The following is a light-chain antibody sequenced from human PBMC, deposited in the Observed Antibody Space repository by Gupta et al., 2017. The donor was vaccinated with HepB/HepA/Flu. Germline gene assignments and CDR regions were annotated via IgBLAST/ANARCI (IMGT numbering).Light chain of an antibody. V-gene: IGLV2-23*02. J-gene: IGLJ1*01. CDR2: ELT. CDR1: SSDVGLYNL. CDR3: CSYAGSSTLV. Sequence: SALTQPASVSGSPGQSITISCAGTSSDVGLYNLVSWYQHHPGKAPKLMIYELTKRPSGISNRFSGSKSGNTASLTISGLQAEDEADYYCCSYAGSSTLVFGTGTKVTVL.